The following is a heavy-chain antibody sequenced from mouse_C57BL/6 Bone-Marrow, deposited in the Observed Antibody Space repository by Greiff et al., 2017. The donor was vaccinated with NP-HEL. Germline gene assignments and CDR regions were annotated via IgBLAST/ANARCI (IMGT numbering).Heavy chain of an antibody. Sequence: QVQLQQPGAELVMPGASVKLSCKASGYTFTSYWMHWVKQRPGQGLEWIGEIDPSDSYTNYNQKFKGKSTLTVDKSSSTAYMQLRSLTSEDSADYDCARYYYGSSSFAYWGQGTVVTVSA. J-gene: IGHJ3*01. CDR2: IDPSDSYT. D-gene: IGHD1-1*01. CDR1: GYTFTSYW. V-gene: IGHV1-69*01. CDR3: ARYYYGSSSFAY.